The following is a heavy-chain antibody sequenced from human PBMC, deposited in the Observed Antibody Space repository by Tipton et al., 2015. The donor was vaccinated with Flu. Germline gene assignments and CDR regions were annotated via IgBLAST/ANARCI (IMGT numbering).Heavy chain of an antibody. CDR1: GYTFTGYY. CDR3: ARPPWGTGGYDILTGDANSGY. Sequence: QLVQSGAEVKKPGASVKVSCKASGYTFTGYYMHWVRQAPGQGLEWMGWINPNSGVTNYAQKFQGRVTMTRDTSISTAYMELSRLRSDDTAGYYCARPPWGTGGYDILTGDANSGYWGQGTLVTVSS. CDR2: INPNSGVT. V-gene: IGHV1-2*02. D-gene: IGHD3-9*01. J-gene: IGHJ4*02.